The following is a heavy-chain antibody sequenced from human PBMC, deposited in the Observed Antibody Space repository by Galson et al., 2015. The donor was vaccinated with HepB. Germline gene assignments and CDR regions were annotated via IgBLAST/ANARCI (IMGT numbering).Heavy chain of an antibody. CDR1: GYTLTELP. Sequence: SVKVSCKVSGYTLTELPMHWVRQAPGKGLEWMGGFDPEDGETIYAQKFQGRVTMTEDTSTDTAYMELSSLRSEDTAVYYCATVSYGGNSAWYFDLWGRGTLVTVSS. J-gene: IGHJ2*01. CDR2: FDPEDGET. D-gene: IGHD4-23*01. CDR3: ATVSYGGNSAWYFDL. V-gene: IGHV1-24*01.